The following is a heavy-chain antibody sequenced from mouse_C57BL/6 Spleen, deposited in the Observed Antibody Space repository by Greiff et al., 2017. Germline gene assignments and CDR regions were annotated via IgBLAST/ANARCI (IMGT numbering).Heavy chain of an antibody. V-gene: IGHV3-6*01. CDR3: ARDGGLRRDWYFDV. CDR2: ISYDGSN. CDR1: GYSITSGYY. Sequence: DVQLQESGPGLVKPSQSLSLTCSVTGYSITSGYYWNWIRQFPGNKLEWMGYISYDGSNNYNPSLKNRISITRDTSKNQFFLKLNSVTTEDTATYYCARDGGLRRDWYFDVWGTGTTVTVSS. D-gene: IGHD2-2*01. J-gene: IGHJ1*03.